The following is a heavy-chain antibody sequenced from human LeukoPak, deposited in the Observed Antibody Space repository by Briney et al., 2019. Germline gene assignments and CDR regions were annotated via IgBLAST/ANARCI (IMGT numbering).Heavy chain of an antibody. J-gene: IGHJ4*02. CDR3: ARAVGGDGSGSL. D-gene: IGHD3-10*01. CDR2: IYTSGST. CDR1: GGSISSGSYY. Sequence: SETLSLTCAVSGGSISSGSYYWSWIRQPAGKGLEWIGRIYTSGSTNYNPSLKSRVTMSVDMSTRQISLKLSSVTAADTAVYYCARAVGGDGSGSLWGPGTLVTVSS. V-gene: IGHV4-61*02.